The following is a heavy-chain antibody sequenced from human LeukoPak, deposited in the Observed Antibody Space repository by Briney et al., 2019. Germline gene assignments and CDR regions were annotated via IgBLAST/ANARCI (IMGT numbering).Heavy chain of an antibody. D-gene: IGHD6-6*01. Sequence: PSETLSLTCTVSGGSVSSSAYYWGWIRQPPEKGLEWIGNIYYSGSTYYNPSLKSRVTISIDTSKNQFSLKLSSVTAADTAVYYCARDLQAARELNYFDYWGQGTLVTVSS. CDR1: GGSVSSSAYY. J-gene: IGHJ4*02. CDR3: ARDLQAARELNYFDY. CDR2: IYYSGST. V-gene: IGHV4-39*07.